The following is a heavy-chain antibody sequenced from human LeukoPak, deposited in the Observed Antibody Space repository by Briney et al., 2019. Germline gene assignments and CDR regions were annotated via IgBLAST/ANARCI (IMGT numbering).Heavy chain of an antibody. CDR3: ATGPSNYDFWSGYFNY. D-gene: IGHD3-3*01. CDR1: GYTLTELS. CDR2: FDPEDGET. V-gene: IGHV1-24*01. J-gene: IGHJ4*02. Sequence: ASVKVSCKVSGYTLTELSMHWVRQAPGKGLEWMGGFDPEDGETTYAQKFQGRVTMTEDTSTDTAYMELSSLRSEDTAVYYCATGPSNYDFWSGYFNYWGQGTLVTVSS.